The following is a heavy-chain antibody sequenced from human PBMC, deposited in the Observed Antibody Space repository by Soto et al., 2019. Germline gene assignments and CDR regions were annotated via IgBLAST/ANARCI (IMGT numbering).Heavy chain of an antibody. J-gene: IGHJ5*02. CDR3: ARASSYGSGSYCFDP. D-gene: IGHD3-10*01. CDR2: INHSGST. Sequence: QVQLQQWGAGLLKPSETLSLTCAVYGGSFSGYYWSWIRQPPGKGLEWIGEINHSGSTNYNPSLKSRVTISVDTSKNQFSLKLSSVTAADTAVYYCARASSYGSGSYCFDPWGQGTLVTVSP. CDR1: GGSFSGYY. V-gene: IGHV4-34*01.